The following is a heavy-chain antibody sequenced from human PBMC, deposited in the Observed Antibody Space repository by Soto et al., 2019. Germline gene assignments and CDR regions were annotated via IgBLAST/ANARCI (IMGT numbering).Heavy chain of an antibody. V-gene: IGHV4-4*02. CDR3: ARRTIMITFGGVIVTQSWFDP. CDR1: GGSISSSNW. D-gene: IGHD3-16*02. J-gene: IGHJ5*02. Sequence: SETLSLTCAVSGGSISSSNWWSWVRQPPGKGLEWIGEIYHSGSTNYNPSLKSRVTISVDKSKNQFSLKLSSVTAADTAVYYCARRTIMITFGGVIVTQSWFDPWGQGTLVTVSS. CDR2: IYHSGST.